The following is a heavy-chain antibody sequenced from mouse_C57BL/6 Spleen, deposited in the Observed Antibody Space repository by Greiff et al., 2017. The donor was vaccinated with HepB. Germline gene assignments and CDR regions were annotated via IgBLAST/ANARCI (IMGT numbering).Heavy chain of an antibody. J-gene: IGHJ4*01. CDR2: IDPSDSYT. V-gene: IGHV1-69*01. Sequence: VQLQQPGAELVMPGASVKLSCKASGYTFTSYWMHWVKQRPGQGLEWIGEIDPSDSYTNYNQKFKGKSTLTVDKSSSTAYMQLSSLTSEDSAVYYCARPPDYYGSSYGYAMDYWGQGTSVTVSS. CDR1: GYTFTSYW. CDR3: ARPPDYYGSSYGYAMDY. D-gene: IGHD1-1*01.